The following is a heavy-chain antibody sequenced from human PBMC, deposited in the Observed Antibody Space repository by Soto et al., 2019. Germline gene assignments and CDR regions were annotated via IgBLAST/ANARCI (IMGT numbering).Heavy chain of an antibody. J-gene: IGHJ4*02. CDR2: ISYDGSNK. V-gene: IGHV3-30-3*01. D-gene: IGHD2-2*01. Sequence: QVQLVESGGGVVQPGRSLRLSCAASGFTFSSYAMHWVRQAPGKGLEWVAVISYDGSNKYYADSVKGRFTISRDNSKNTLYLQMNSLRAEDTAVYYCAREDYQYYFDYWGQGTLVTVSS. CDR3: AREDYQYYFDY. CDR1: GFTFSSYA.